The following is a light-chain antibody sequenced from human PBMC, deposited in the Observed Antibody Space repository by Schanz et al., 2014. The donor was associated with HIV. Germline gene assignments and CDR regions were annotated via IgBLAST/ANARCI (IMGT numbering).Light chain of an antibody. CDR3: AAWDDSLNGWV. Sequence: QSVLTQPPSASGTPGQRVTISCSGSSSSIKTNTVNWYQQLPGTAPKLLIYSNNQRPSGVPGRLSGSKSGTSASLAISGLQSEDEADYYCAAWDDSLNGWVFGGGTKLTVL. V-gene: IGLV1-44*01. CDR2: SNN. CDR1: SSSIKTNT. J-gene: IGLJ3*02.